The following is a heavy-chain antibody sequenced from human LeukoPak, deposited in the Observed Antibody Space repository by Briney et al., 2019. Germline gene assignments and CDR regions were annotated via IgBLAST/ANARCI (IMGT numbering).Heavy chain of an antibody. V-gene: IGHV4-59*08. Sequence: SETLSLTCTVSGVSVSNYYWSWIRQPPGKGLEWIGYIYHSGSTNYNSSLKSRVTISIDTSKNQFSLNLRSVTAADTAVYYCAKKGRTYTDYGGYYDYMDVWGKGTTVTVS. CDR2: IYHSGST. D-gene: IGHD4-17*01. CDR3: AKKGRTYTDYGGYYDYMDV. J-gene: IGHJ6*03. CDR1: GVSVSNYY.